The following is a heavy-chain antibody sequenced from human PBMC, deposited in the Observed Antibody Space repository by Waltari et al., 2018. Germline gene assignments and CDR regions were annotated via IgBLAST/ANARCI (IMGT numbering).Heavy chain of an antibody. CDR3: ARGPDHAKTGY. Sequence: QVQLQQWGAGLLKPSETLTPTCAVYGGSFSGYYGSWIRQPPGKGLEWIGEMHPSGSTYYNPSLQSRVTILVDTSKNQLSLKLSSVTAADTAVYYCARGPDHAKTGYWGQGTLVTVSS. CDR2: MHPSGST. J-gene: IGHJ4*02. CDR1: GGSFSGYY. V-gene: IGHV4-34*01.